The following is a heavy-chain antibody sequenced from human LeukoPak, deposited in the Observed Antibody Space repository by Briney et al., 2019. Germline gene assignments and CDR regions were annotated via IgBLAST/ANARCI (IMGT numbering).Heavy chain of an antibody. CDR2: ISGSGGST. CDR3: AKGRPGD. D-gene: IGHD1-14*01. V-gene: IGHV3-23*01. CDR1: VFSFSYSA. J-gene: IGHJ4*02. Sequence: GGSLRLSSAAAVFSFSYSAMSWVRPAAKEGLEWVSAISGSGGSTYYADPVKGRFTISRDNSKNTLYLQMNSLSAEDTAVYYCAKGRPGDWGQGTLVTVSS.